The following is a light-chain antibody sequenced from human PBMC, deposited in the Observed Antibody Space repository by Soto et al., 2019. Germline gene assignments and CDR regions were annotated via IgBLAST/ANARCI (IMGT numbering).Light chain of an antibody. CDR1: QSVTSSY. V-gene: IGKV3D-15*01. Sequence: ENGLTQSPGTLSLSTGERATLSCRASQSVTSSYLAWYQQKPGQAPRLLIYSASSRATGVPDRFSGSGSATDFALTISGLQSEDSAVYFCQQYNNWPFSFGQGTRLEIK. CDR2: SAS. J-gene: IGKJ5*01. CDR3: QQYNNWPFS.